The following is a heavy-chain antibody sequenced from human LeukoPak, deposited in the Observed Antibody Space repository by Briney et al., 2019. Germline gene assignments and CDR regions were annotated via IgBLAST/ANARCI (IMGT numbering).Heavy chain of an antibody. CDR3: AKWAGSGEQTTRYFGPFDF. D-gene: IGHD1/OR15-1a*01. CDR2: IGGDGSGT. Sequence: GGSLRVSCAASGFTFSNWAITWVRQAPGMGLEWVSSIGGDGSGTYYADSVKGRFTVSRDNSKDTLYLEINSLRVEDTAVYYCAKWAGSGEQTTRYFGPFDFWGQGTLVTVSS. V-gene: IGHV3-23*01. J-gene: IGHJ4*02. CDR1: GFTFSNWA.